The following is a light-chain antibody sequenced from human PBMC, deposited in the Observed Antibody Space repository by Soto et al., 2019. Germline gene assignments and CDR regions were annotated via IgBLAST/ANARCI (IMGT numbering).Light chain of an antibody. V-gene: IGKV1-5*01. CDR3: QEYKSYSWT. CDR1: QSISSW. J-gene: IGKJ1*01. Sequence: DIQMPQSPSTLSASLGDRVTITCRASQSISSWLAWYQQKPGKAPKLLIYDASSLESGVPSRVSGSGSGTEFTLTIDSLQPDDFATYYCQEYKSYSWTFGQGTKVDIK. CDR2: DAS.